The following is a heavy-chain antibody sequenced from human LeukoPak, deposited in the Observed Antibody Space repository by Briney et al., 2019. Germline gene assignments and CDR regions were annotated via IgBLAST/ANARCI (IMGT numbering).Heavy chain of an antibody. V-gene: IGHV1-69*13. CDR3: ANRGDCSGGSCSGVPDY. J-gene: IGHJ4*02. CDR2: IIPIFGTA. D-gene: IGHD2-15*01. CDR1: GGTFSSYA. Sequence: SVKVSCKASGGTFSSYAISWVRQAPGQGLEWMGGIIPIFGTANYAQKFQGRVTITADESTSTAYMELSSLRSEDTAVYYCANRGDCSGGSCSGVPDYWGQGTLVTVSS.